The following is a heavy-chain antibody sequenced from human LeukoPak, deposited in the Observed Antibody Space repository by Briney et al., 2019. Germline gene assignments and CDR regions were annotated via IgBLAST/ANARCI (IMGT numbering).Heavy chain of an antibody. D-gene: IGHD2-15*01. CDR3: ARDDDCSGGSCYWHY. CDR2: INPNSGGT. Sequence: GASVKVSCKASGYTFTGYYMHWVRQAPGQGLEWMGWINPNSGGTNYAQKFQGRVTMTRGTSISTAYMELSRLRSDDTAVYYCARDDDCSGGSCYWHYWGQGTLVTVSS. V-gene: IGHV1-2*02. J-gene: IGHJ4*02. CDR1: GYTFTGYY.